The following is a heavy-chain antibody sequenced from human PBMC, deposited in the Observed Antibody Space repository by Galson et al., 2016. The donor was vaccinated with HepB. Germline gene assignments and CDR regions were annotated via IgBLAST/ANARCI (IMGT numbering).Heavy chain of an antibody. CDR3: ANINFGGDWFDP. D-gene: IGHD3-16*01. Sequence: SLRLSCAASGLTFSNYAMSWVRQAPGKGLEWVSAITESGDNTYYTDSVTGRFSISRDNSKSTLYLQMNSLTAEDTAVYYCANINFGGDWFDPWGQGTLVTVSS. CDR1: GLTFSNYA. J-gene: IGHJ5*02. CDR2: ITESGDNT. V-gene: IGHV3-23*01.